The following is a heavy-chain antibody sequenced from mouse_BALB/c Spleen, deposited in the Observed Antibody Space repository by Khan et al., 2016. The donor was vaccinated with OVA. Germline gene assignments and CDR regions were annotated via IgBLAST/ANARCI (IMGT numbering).Heavy chain of an antibody. CDR3: ARVYGGDVNY. J-gene: IGHJ2*01. CDR1: AYSITRDYA. Sequence: EVELVEPGPGLVKPSQSLPLTCPVTAYSITRDYAWNWIRQFPGNNLEWMGFISYSGNTNYNPSLKSRISITRDTSKNQFFLQLNSVTTEDTATYYCARVYGGDVNYWGQGNTLTVSS. V-gene: IGHV3-2*02. D-gene: IGHD1-1*01. CDR2: ISYSGNT.